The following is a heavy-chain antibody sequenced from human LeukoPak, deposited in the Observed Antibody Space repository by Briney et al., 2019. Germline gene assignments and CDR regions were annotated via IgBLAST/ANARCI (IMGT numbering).Heavy chain of an antibody. CDR2: INPSSSST. CDR3: ARQGHYDFWSGFYGGWGY. CDR1: AYTFTIYY. V-gene: IGHV1-46*01. J-gene: IGHJ4*02. Sequence: SVKLSCNSSAYTFTIYYMHWVRQPPGQGLELKGIINPSSSSTSYSYKFQGRVTITRDISTSTVYMELSSLRSEDTGVYYCARQGHYDFWSGFYGGWGYWGQGTLVTVSS. D-gene: IGHD3-3*01.